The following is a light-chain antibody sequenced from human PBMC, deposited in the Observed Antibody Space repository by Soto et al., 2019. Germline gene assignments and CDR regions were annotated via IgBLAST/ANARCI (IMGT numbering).Light chain of an antibody. V-gene: IGKV1-33*01. Sequence: DIQMTQSPSSLSASVGDRVTITCQASQDISNHLNWYQQKPGKAPKILIYDASVLEAGVPSRFSGGGSGTLFTLTISSLQAEDVATYYCQQFDNLPLTFGGGTKVDIK. CDR2: DAS. J-gene: IGKJ4*01. CDR1: QDISNH. CDR3: QQFDNLPLT.